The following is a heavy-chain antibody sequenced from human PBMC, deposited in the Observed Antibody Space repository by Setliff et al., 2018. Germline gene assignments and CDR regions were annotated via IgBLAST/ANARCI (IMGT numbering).Heavy chain of an antibody. D-gene: IGHD3-22*01. J-gene: IGHJ4*02. CDR2: IYSSGST. V-gene: IGHV4-30-4*08. Sequence: SETLSLTCTVSGGSISSGDYYWSWIRQPPGKGLEWIGYIYSSGSTYYNPALKSRVSISVDTSKNQFSLKLSSVTAADTAVYYCARESRYYYDNLGTLDYWGQGTLVTVSS. CDR3: ARESRYYYDNLGTLDY. CDR1: GGSISSGDYY.